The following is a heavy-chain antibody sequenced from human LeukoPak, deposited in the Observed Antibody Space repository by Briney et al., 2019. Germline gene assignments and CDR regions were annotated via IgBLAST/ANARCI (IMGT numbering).Heavy chain of an antibody. CDR3: ARVISIGQPPYFYYMDV. J-gene: IGHJ6*03. D-gene: IGHD6-6*01. CDR1: GDTLSSHG. CDR2: IIPMFGTV. Sequence: ASVKVSCKASGDTLSSHGFSWVRQAPGQGLEWMGGIIPMFGTVNYAQNFQGRVTITADESTSTAYIDLSSLRSEDTAVYYCARVISIGQPPYFYYMDVWGKGTTVTVSS. V-gene: IGHV1-69*13.